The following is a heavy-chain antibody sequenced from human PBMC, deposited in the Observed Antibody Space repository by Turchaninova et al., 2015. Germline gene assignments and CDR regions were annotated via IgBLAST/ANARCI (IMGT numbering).Heavy chain of an antibody. CDR1: GFTFSNYG. J-gene: IGHJ4*02. CDR3: AKDAAGGYSYGYPADY. V-gene: IGHV3-30*02. D-gene: IGHD5-18*01. Sequence: GGGVVQPGGSLRLSCAASGFTFSNYGMPWVRQAPGKGLEWVAFIRYDGYNKYYSDSVKGRFSISRDNSKNTLYLQMNSLRAEDTAVYYCAKDAAGGYSYGYPADYWGQGTLVTVST. CDR2: IRYDGYNK.